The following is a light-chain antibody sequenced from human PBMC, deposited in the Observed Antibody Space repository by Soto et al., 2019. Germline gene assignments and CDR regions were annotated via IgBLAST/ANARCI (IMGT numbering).Light chain of an antibody. CDR3: SSYTSRSTWV. CDR2: EVS. CDR1: SSDVGGYNY. V-gene: IGLV2-14*01. J-gene: IGLJ3*02. Sequence: QSALTQPASVSGSPGQSITISCTGTSSDVGGYNYVSWYQRHPGKAPKLMIFEVSSRPSGVSNRFSGSKSGNTASLTISGLRAEDEADYYCSSYTSRSTWVFGGGTKLTVL.